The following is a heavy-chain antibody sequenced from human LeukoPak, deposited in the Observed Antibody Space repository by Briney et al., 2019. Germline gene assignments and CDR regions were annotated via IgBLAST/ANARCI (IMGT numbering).Heavy chain of an antibody. Sequence: LSETLSLTCAVYGGSFSGYYWSWIRQPPGKGLEWIGEINHSGSTNYNPSLKSRVTISVDTSKNQFSLKLSSVTAADTAVYYCARGGYDSSGYYLLSEATRYYFDYWGQGTLVTVSS. CDR1: GGSFSGYY. CDR3: ARGGYDSSGYYLLSEATRYYFDY. V-gene: IGHV4-34*01. J-gene: IGHJ4*02. D-gene: IGHD3-22*01. CDR2: INHSGST.